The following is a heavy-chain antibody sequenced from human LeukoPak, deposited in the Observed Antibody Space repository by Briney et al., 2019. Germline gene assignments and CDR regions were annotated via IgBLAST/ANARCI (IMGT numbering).Heavy chain of an antibody. CDR1: TGSISSYY. CDR2: IYTSGST. D-gene: IGHD3-22*01. J-gene: IGHJ3*02. Sequence: PSETLSPTCPVDTGSISSYYWSWIRQPAGKGLEWIGRIYTSGSTNYNPSLKSRVTISVDKSKNQFSLKLSSVTAADTAVYYCSRGDDSSGYYYRDAFDIWGQGTMVTVSS. V-gene: IGHV4-4*07. CDR3: SRGDDSSGYYYRDAFDI.